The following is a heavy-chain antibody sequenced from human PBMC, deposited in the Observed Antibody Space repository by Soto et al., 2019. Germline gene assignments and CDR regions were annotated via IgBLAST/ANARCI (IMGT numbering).Heavy chain of an antibody. CDR3: AKVMYSSGSYYQPFHC. CDR1: GFTFSTYG. V-gene: IGHV3-30*18. J-gene: IGHJ4*02. D-gene: IGHD1-26*01. Sequence: QVQLVESGGGVVQPGRSLRLSCAASGFTFSTYGMHWVRRAPGKGLEWVAFIRKDGGKSFYADSVKGRFTISRDNSMNTLFLQMNSLRAEDTATYYCAKVMYSSGSYYQPFHCWGQGTLVTVSS. CDR2: IRKDGGKS.